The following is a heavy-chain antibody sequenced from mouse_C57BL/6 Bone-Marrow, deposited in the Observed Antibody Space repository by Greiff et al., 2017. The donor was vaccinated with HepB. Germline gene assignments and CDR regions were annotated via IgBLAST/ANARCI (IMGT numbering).Heavy chain of an antibody. CDR3: ARHVTRGLRYFDY. J-gene: IGHJ2*01. D-gene: IGHD1-1*01. CDR2: ISSGGSYT. V-gene: IGHV5-6*01. Sequence: DVQLVESGGDLVKPGGSLKLSCAASGFTFSSYGMSWVRQTPDKRLEWVATISSGGSYTYYPDSVKGRFTISRDNAKNTLYLQMSSLKSEDTAMYYCARHVTRGLRYFDYWGQGTTLTVSS. CDR1: GFTFSSYG.